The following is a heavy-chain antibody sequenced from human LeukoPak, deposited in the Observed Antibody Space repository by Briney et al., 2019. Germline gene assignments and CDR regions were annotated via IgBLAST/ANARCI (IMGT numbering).Heavy chain of an antibody. CDR3: ARVQINSSGYYHNWFDP. Sequence: SETLSLTCTVSGGSISSYYWSWIRQPPGKGLEWIGYIYYSGSTNYNPSLKSRVTISVDTSKNQFSLKLSSVTAADTAVYYCARVQINSSGYYHNWFDPWGQGTLVTVSS. V-gene: IGHV4-59*01. D-gene: IGHD3-22*01. CDR2: IYYSGST. CDR1: GGSISSYY. J-gene: IGHJ5*02.